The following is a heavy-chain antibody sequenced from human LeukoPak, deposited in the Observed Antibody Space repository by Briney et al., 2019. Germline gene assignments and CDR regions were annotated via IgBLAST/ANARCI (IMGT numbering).Heavy chain of an antibody. CDR2: ISFSGDNS. CDR3: AKDIQLST. D-gene: IGHD5-24*01. CDR1: GFTFSSYS. J-gene: IGHJ3*01. Sequence: PGGSLRLSCAASGFTFSSYSMNWVRQAPGKGLEWVSLISFSGDNSYYADSVKGRFTISRDNSKNTLSLQMNSLRVEDTAIYYCAKDIQLSTWGLGTMVTVSS. V-gene: IGHV3-23*01.